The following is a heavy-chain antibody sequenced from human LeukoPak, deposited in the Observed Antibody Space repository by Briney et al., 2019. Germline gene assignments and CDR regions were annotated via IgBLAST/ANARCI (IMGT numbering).Heavy chain of an antibody. D-gene: IGHD3-22*01. J-gene: IGHJ1*01. CDR2: IYSGGST. V-gene: IGHV3-66*01. Sequence: PGGSLRLSCAASGFTVSSNYMSWVRRAPGKGLEWVSVIYSGGSTYYTDSVKGRFTISRDNSKNTLYLQMNSLRAEDTAVYYCARGEEITMIGVWYFQHWGQGTLVTVSS. CDR3: ARGEEITMIGVWYFQH. CDR1: GFTVSSNY.